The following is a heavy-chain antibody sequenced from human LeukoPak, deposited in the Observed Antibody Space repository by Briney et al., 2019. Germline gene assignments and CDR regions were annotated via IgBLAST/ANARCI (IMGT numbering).Heavy chain of an antibody. CDR3: ARDRSGSPNDY. J-gene: IGHJ4*02. Sequence: GGSLRLSCAASGFSFSSYTMNWVRQAPGKGLEWVSCISSSSGYIYYADSVKGRFTISRDDAKNSLYLQMNSLRAEDTAVYYCARDRSGSPNDYWGRGTLVSVSS. D-gene: IGHD1-26*01. CDR1: GFSFSSYT. CDR2: ISSSSGYI. V-gene: IGHV3-21*01.